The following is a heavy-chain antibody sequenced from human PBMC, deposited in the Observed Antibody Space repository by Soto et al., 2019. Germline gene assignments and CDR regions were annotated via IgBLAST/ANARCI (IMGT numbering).Heavy chain of an antibody. CDR3: ARCLSQQWSPYDY. D-gene: IGHD5-18*01. CDR2: IYYSGST. J-gene: IGHJ4*02. V-gene: IGHV4-59*01. CDR1: GGSLSRYY. Sequence: SETLSLTCTVSGGSLSRYYWSWIRQPPGKGLEWIGYIYYSGSTNYNPSLKSRVTISVDTSKNQFSLKLSSVTAADTAVYYCARCLSQQWSPYDYCGQGTPVTGSS.